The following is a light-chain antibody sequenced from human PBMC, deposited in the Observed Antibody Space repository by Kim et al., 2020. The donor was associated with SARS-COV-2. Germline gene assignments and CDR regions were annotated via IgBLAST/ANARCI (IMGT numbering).Light chain of an antibody. CDR2: ADT. J-gene: IGLJ1*01. Sequence: YRRRPARAPATVIYADTERPSGVPDRFSGSSDASSNSASLTISGLKTEDEADYYCHSYDRDSHVFGTGTKVTVL. CDR3: HSYDRDSHV. V-gene: IGLV6-57*02.